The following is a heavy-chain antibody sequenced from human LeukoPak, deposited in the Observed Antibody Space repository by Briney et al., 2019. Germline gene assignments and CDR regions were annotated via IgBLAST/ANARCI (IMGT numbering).Heavy chain of an antibody. Sequence: TGRSLRLSCVGSGFKFEDYGMQWVRQAPGKGLEWISGISWNSGTIGYADSVKGRFTISRDNAKNSLYLQLSGLRGEDTALYYCAKESTGPREGVGSGMDVWGQGTTVTVSS. CDR2: ISWNSGTI. CDR3: AKESTGPREGVGSGMDV. D-gene: IGHD5/OR15-5a*01. J-gene: IGHJ6*02. CDR1: GFKFEDYG. V-gene: IGHV3-9*01.